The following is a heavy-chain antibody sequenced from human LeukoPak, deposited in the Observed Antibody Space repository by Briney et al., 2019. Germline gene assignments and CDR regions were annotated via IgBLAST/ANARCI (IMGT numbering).Heavy chain of an antibody. J-gene: IGHJ4*02. CDR1: GYTFTGYY. Sequence: ASVKVSCKASGYTFTGYYMHWVRQAPGQGLEWMGWINPNSGGTNYAQKFQGRVTMTRDTSISTAYMELSGLRSDDTAVYYCARGSEYQLLFEDYWGQGTLVTVSS. CDR3: ARGSEYQLLFEDY. D-gene: IGHD2-2*01. CDR2: INPNSGGT. V-gene: IGHV1-2*02.